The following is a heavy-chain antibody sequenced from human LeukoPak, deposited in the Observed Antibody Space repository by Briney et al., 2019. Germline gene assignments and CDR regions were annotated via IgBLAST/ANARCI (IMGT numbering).Heavy chain of an antibody. Sequence: SETLSLTCTVSGGSIISSSSYWGWIRQPPGKGLEWIGSIYYSGCAYYNPSLKSRVTLSLDTSKNQFSLKLSSVTAADTAVYYCARHVNYYGSGSYGAYYYYGMDVWGQGTTVTVSS. CDR1: GGSIISSSSY. CDR3: ARHVNYYGSGSYGAYYYYGMDV. V-gene: IGHV4-39*07. J-gene: IGHJ6*02. D-gene: IGHD3-10*01. CDR2: IYYSGCA.